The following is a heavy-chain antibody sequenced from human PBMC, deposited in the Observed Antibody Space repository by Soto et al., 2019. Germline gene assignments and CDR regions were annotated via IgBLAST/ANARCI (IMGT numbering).Heavy chain of an antibody. CDR1: GGTFSSYA. J-gene: IGHJ5*02. D-gene: IGHD5-18*01. V-gene: IGHV1-69*13. CDR3: ARRLWSNYNWFDP. Sequence: GASVKVSCKASGGTFSSYAISWVRQAPGQGLEWMGGIIPIFGTANYAQKFQGRVTITADESTSTAYMELSSLRSEDTAVYYCARRLWSNYNWFDPWGQGTLVTVSS. CDR2: IIPIFGTA.